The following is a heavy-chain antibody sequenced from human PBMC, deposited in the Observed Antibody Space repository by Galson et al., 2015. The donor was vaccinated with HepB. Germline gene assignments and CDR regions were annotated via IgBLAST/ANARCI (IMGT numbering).Heavy chain of an antibody. D-gene: IGHD3-22*01. J-gene: IGHJ4*02. CDR1: GLSFSASG. Sequence: LILSCAASGLSFSASGLSWLRQAPGKTLEWVSPITDSPDLPYSACSVKGRFTISRDNSKNTIYLQMNSLRAEDTAVFYCAKDLFRCHYDSTGYYDSWGPGTLVTVSS. CDR2: ITDSPDLP. V-gene: IGHV3-23*01. CDR3: AKDLFRCHYDSTGYYDS.